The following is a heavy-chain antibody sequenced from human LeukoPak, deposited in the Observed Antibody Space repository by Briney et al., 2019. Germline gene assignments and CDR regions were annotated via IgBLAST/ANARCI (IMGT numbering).Heavy chain of an antibody. Sequence: SVKASCKASGGTFSSYAISWVRQAPGQGLEWMGGIIPIFGTANYAQKLQGRVTMTTDTSTSTAYMELRSLRSDDTAVYYCAVGIAGDYWGQGTLVTVSS. V-gene: IGHV1-69*05. CDR3: AVGIAGDY. D-gene: IGHD7-27*01. CDR1: GGTFSSYA. J-gene: IGHJ4*02. CDR2: IIPIFGTA.